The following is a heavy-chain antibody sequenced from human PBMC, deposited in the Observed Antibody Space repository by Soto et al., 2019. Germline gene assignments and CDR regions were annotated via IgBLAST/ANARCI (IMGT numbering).Heavy chain of an antibody. CDR3: ARLGMNYYDSSGERSYGMDV. CDR1: GFTFSTYT. Sequence: EVQLLESGGGLVQPGGSLRLSCAASGFTFSTYTMTWVRQAPGKGLERVSSVVGSGESTYYADSVKGRFTISRDNSKNTLYVQMNSLRAEDTAIYYCARLGMNYYDSSGERSYGMDVWGQGTTVTVSS. V-gene: IGHV3-23*01. D-gene: IGHD3-22*01. CDR2: VVGSGEST. J-gene: IGHJ6*02.